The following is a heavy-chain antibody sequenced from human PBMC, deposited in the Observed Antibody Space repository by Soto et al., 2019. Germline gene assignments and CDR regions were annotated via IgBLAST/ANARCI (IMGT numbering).Heavy chain of an antibody. V-gene: IGHV3-72*01. CDR3: ARALSGDIFDY. D-gene: IGHD3-10*01. Sequence: EVQLVESGGGLVQPGGSLRLSCAASGFTFSDHYMDWVRQAPGKGLEWVGRTRNKANSYTTEYAASVKGRFTISRDDSKNSLYLQMNSLKTEHTAVYYCARALSGDIFDYWGQGTLVTVSS. J-gene: IGHJ4*02. CDR1: GFTFSDHY. CDR2: TRNKANSYTT.